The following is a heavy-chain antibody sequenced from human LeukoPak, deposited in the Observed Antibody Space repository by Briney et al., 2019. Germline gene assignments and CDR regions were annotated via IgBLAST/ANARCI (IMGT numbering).Heavy chain of an antibody. D-gene: IGHD2/OR15-2a*01. CDR3: ARDYFTSYYYYGMDV. Sequence: PSETLSLTCTVSGVSISSYYLNWIRQPPGKGLEWLGSINYSGSTNYNPSLKSRVTISIDTSKNQFSLKLSSVTAADTAVYYCARDYFTSYYYYGMDVWGQGTTVTVSS. V-gene: IGHV4-59*01. J-gene: IGHJ6*02. CDR2: INYSGST. CDR1: GVSISSYY.